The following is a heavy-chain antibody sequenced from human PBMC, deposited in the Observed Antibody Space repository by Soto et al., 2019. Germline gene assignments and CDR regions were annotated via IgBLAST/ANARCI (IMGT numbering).Heavy chain of an antibody. J-gene: IGHJ5*01. CDR1: GGSFSGYY. Sequence: SETLSLTCAVYGGSFSGYYWSWIRQPPGKGLEWIGEINHSGSTNYNPSLKSRVTISVDTSKNQFSLKLSSVTAADTAVYYCARLRRGQLWFDYWGQGTLVTVSS. D-gene: IGHD5-18*01. CDR3: ARLRRGQLWFDY. CDR2: INHSGST. V-gene: IGHV4-34*01.